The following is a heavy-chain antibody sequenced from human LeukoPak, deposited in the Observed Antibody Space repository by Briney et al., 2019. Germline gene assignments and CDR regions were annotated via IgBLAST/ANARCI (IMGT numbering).Heavy chain of an antibody. Sequence: GRSLRLSCTASGFTFVDYSMSWVRQAPGKGLEWVGFIRRKAFGGTTEYAASVEGRLTISRDDSKDIAYLQMNSLKSEDTAIYYCTRGHYFYGMDVWGQGTTVTVSS. CDR3: TRGHYFYGMDV. CDR2: IRRKAFGGTT. V-gene: IGHV3-49*04. J-gene: IGHJ6*02. CDR1: GFTFVDYS.